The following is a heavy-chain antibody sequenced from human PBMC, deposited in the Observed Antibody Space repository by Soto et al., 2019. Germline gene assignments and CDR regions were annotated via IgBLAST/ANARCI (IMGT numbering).Heavy chain of an antibody. CDR2: INHSGST. Sequence: QVQLQPWGAGLLKPSETLSLTCAVYGGSFSGYYWSWIRQPPGKGLEWIGEINHSGSTNYNPSLKRRVTISVDTSKNQFSLKLSSVTAADTAVYYCARAEDIVVVLAALGYAFDIWGQGTMVTVSS. V-gene: IGHV4-34*01. CDR1: GGSFSGYY. J-gene: IGHJ3*02. D-gene: IGHD2-2*01. CDR3: ARAEDIVVVLAALGYAFDI.